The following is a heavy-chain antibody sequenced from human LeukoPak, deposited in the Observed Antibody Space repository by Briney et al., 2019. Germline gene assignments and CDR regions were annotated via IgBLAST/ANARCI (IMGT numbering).Heavy chain of an antibody. J-gene: IGHJ4*02. CDR2: ISGGGGST. V-gene: IGHV3-23*01. CDR3: AKGGIYYYDISGYFFDY. Sequence: GGSLRLSCGASGFTLSNYAMSWVRQAPGKGLEWVSGISGGGGSTYYRESVKGRFTISRDISKNTLYLQMNSLRAEDTAVYYCAKGGIYYYDISGYFFDYWGQGTLVTVSS. D-gene: IGHD3-22*01. CDR1: GFTLSNYA.